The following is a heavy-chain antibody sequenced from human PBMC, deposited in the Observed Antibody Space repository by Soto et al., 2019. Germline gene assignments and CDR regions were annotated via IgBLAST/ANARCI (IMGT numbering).Heavy chain of an antibody. CDR2: IKSKTDGGTT. V-gene: IGHV3-15*07. CDR3: TTAILGVVIPPFDYYYGMDV. D-gene: IGHD3-3*01. CDR1: CFTFSNPW. Sequence: GGSLTLSCAASCFTFSNPWMNWVRQAPRKGLEWVDRIKSKTDGGTTDYDAPVKGRLTISRDDSKNTLYLQMNSLKTEDTAVYYCTTAILGVVIPPFDYYYGMDVWGQGT. J-gene: IGHJ6*02.